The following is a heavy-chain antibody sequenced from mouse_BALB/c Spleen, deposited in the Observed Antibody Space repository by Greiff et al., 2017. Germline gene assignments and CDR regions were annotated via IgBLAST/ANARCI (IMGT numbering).Heavy chain of an antibody. D-gene: IGHD4-1*01. J-gene: IGHJ4*01. CDR3: ASSETGHYYAMDD. Sequence: QVQLQQPGAELVKPGASVKLSCKASGYTFTSYWMHWVKQRPGQGLEWIGEINPSNGRTNYNEKFKSKATLTVDKSSSTAYMQLSSLTSEDSAVYYCASSETGHYYAMDDWGQGTSVTVAS. CDR1: GYTFTSYW. V-gene: IGHV1S81*02. CDR2: INPSNGRT.